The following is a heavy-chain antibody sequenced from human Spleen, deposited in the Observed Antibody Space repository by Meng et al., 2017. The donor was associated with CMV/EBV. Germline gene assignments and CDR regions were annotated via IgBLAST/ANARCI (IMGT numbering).Heavy chain of an antibody. J-gene: IGHJ4*02. D-gene: IGHD6-25*01. CDR2: INHSGST. Sequence: SETLSLTCAVYGGSFSGYYWSWIRQPPGKGLEWIGEINHSGSTNYNPSLKSRVTISVDTSKNQFSLKLSSVTAADTAVYYCARANRGSGYFDYWGQGTLVTVSS. CDR1: GGSFSGYY. CDR3: ARANRGSGYFDY. V-gene: IGHV4-34*01.